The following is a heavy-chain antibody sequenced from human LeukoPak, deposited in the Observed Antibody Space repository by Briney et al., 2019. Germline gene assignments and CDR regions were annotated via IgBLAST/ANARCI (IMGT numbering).Heavy chain of an antibody. J-gene: IGHJ6*03. CDR3: ARGKMATMHYYYYMDV. CDR2: IIPIFGTA. D-gene: IGHD5-24*01. CDR1: GGTFSSYA. Sequence: SVKVSCKASGGTFSSYAISWVRQAPGQGLEWMGEIIPIFGTANYAQKFQGRVTITADESTSTAYIELSSLRSEDTAVYYCARGKMATMHYYYYMDVWGKGTTVTVSS. V-gene: IGHV1-69*13.